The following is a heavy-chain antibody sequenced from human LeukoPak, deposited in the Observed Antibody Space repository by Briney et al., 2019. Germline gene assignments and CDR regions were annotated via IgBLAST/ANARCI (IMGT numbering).Heavy chain of an antibody. V-gene: IGHV1-69*06. Sequence: GASVKVSCKASGGTFNSYAISWVRQAPGQGLEWMGGIIPIFGTTNYARKFRGRVTLTADKSTRTAYMELSSLRSEDTAVYYCARGNDSRDPPHFDYWGQGTLVTVSS. CDR1: GGTFNSYA. J-gene: IGHJ4*02. D-gene: IGHD3-16*01. CDR3: ARGNDSRDPPHFDY. CDR2: IIPIFGTT.